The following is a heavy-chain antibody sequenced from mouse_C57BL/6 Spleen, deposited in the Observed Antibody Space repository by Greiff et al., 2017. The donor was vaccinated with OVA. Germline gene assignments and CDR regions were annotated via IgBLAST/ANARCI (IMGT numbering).Heavy chain of an antibody. Sequence: QVQLQQPGAELVMPGASVKLSCKASGYTFTSYWMHWVKQRPGQGLEWIGEIDPSDSYTNYNQKFKGKSTLTVDKSSSTAYMQLSSLTSEDSAVYYCARDMITNWYFDVWGTGTTVTVSS. V-gene: IGHV1-69*01. CDR2: IDPSDSYT. J-gene: IGHJ1*03. CDR3: ARDMITNWYFDV. D-gene: IGHD2-4*01. CDR1: GYTFTSYW.